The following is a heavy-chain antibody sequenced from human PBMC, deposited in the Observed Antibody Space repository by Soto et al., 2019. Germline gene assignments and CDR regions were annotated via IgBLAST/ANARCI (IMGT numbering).Heavy chain of an antibody. CDR3: ARSVAVPGAHIDY. Sequence: SETLSLTCSVSGGSISGSYWSWIRQSPGKGLEWLGYVYYTGSTNYSPSLRSRVSIAVDTSKNEFSLRLSSVTAADTAVYFCARSVAVPGAHIDYWGQGTQVTASS. V-gene: IGHV4-59*01. CDR1: GGSISGSY. J-gene: IGHJ4*02. D-gene: IGHD6-19*01. CDR2: VYYTGST.